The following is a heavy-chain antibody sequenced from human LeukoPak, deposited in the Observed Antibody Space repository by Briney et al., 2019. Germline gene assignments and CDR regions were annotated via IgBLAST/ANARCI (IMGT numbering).Heavy chain of an antibody. CDR3: ASISGGYGSDA. Sequence: GGSLRLSCAASGFTFSSYAMSWVRQAPGKGLEWVSAISSSGSTIYYADSVKGRFTISRDNTNSSLYLQMNSLRAEDTAVYYCASISGGYGSDAWGQGTMVTVSS. J-gene: IGHJ3*01. D-gene: IGHD1-26*01. V-gene: IGHV3-23*01. CDR2: ISSSGSTI. CDR1: GFTFSSYA.